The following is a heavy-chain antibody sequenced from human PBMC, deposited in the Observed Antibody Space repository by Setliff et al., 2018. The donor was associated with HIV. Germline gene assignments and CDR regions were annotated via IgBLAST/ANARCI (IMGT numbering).Heavy chain of an antibody. Sequence: SETLSLTCAVYGGSFSGYYWSWIRQPPGKGLEWIGEINHSGDTNYNPSLKSRVTISVDTSKNQFSLKLSSVTAADTAVYYCARDSPFNYWGQGTLVTVSS. CDR3: ARDSPFNY. V-gene: IGHV4-34*01. CDR2: INHSGDT. D-gene: IGHD6-13*01. CDR1: GGSFSGYY. J-gene: IGHJ4*02.